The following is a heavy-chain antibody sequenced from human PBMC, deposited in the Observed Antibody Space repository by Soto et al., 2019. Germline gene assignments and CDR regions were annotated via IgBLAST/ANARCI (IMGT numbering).Heavy chain of an antibody. CDR2: INHSGST. CDR1: GGSFSGYY. Sequence: NPSETLSLTCAVYGGSFSGYYWSWIRQPPGKGLEWIGEINHSGSTNYNPSLKSRVTISVDTSKNQFSLKLSSVTAADTAVYYCASSQPRYYSYYYYYMDVWGKGTTVTVSS. V-gene: IGHV4-34*01. J-gene: IGHJ6*03. D-gene: IGHD1-1*01. CDR3: ASSQPRYYSYYYYYMDV.